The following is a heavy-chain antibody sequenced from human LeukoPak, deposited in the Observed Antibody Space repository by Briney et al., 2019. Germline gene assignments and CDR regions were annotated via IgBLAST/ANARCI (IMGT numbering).Heavy chain of an antibody. Sequence: SETLSLTCTVSGGSISSSSYYWGWIRQPPGKGLEWIGSIYYSGSTYYNPSLKSRVTISVDTSKNQFSLKLSSVTAADTAVYYCARHRWGPSRLGYSSRTNDAFDIWGQGTMVTVSS. CDR3: ARHRWGPSRLGYSSRTNDAFDI. CDR2: IYYSGST. CDR1: GGSISSSSYY. V-gene: IGHV4-39*01. D-gene: IGHD6-13*01. J-gene: IGHJ3*02.